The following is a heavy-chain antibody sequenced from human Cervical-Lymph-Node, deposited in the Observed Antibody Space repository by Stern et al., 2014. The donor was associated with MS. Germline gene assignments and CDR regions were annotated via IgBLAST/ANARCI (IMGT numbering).Heavy chain of an antibody. CDR1: GFSLSTSGMR. J-gene: IGHJ5*02. V-gene: IGHV2-70*04. D-gene: IGHD3-16*01. CDR2: IDWDDDK. Sequence: MQSGPALVKPTQTLTLTCTFSGFSLSTSGMRVSWIRQPPGKALEWLARIDWDDDKFYSTSLKTRLTISKDTSKNQVVLAMTNMDPVDTATYYCARSSRGGSWFDPWGQGTLVAVSS. CDR3: ARSSRGGSWFDP.